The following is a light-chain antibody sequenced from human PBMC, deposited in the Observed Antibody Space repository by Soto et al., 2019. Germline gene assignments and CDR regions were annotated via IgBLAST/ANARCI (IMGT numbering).Light chain of an antibody. CDR2: DVS. J-gene: IGLJ1*01. V-gene: IGLV2-14*01. CDR1: SSDVGGYNY. Sequence: QSVLNQPASVSGSPGQSITISCTGTSSDVGGYNYVSWYQQHPSKAPKLMIYDVSNRPSGVSNRFSGSKSGNTASLTISGLQAEDEADYYCSSYTSSSTRVFGTGTRSPS. CDR3: SSYTSSSTRV.